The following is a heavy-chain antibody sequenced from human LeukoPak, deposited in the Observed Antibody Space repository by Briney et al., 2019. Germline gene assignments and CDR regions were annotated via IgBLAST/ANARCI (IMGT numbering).Heavy chain of an antibody. V-gene: IGHV3-7*01. Sequence: GGSLRLSCAASGFTFSSYWMSWVRQAPGKGLEWVANIKQDGSEKKYVDSVKGRFTISRDNAKNTLYLQMNSLRAEDTAVYYCAAGELPWYFDYWGQGTLVTVSS. CDR3: AAGELPWYFDY. CDR2: IKQDGSEK. J-gene: IGHJ4*02. D-gene: IGHD1-7*01. CDR1: GFTFSSYW.